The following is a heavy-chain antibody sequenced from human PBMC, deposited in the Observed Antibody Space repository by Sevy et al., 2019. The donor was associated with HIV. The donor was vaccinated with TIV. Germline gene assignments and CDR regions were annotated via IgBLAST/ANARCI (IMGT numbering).Heavy chain of an antibody. CDR3: TIDGLFDP. D-gene: IGHD3-16*02. V-gene: IGHV3-15*01. CDR1: GFTFSIAW. CDR2: IKSKTDGGTT. J-gene: IGHJ5*02. Sequence: GGSLRLSCAASGFTFSIAWMSWVRQTPGKGLEWVGRIKSKTDGGTTDYAAPVKGRFTISRDDSKNTLYLQMNNLKTGGGALYYCTIDGLFDPWGQGTLVTVSS.